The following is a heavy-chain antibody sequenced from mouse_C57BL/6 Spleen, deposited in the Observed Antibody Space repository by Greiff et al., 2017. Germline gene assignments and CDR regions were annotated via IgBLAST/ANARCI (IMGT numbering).Heavy chain of an antibody. D-gene: IGHD2-4*01. CDR1: GYTFTSYW. J-gene: IGHJ3*01. CDR2: IDPSDSYT. Sequence: VQLQQPGAELVMPGASVKLSCKASGYTFTSYWMHWVKQRPGQGLEWIGEIDPSDSYTNYNQKFKGKSTLTVDKSSSTAYMQLSSLTSEDSAVYYCARSGYDYFAYWGQGTLVTVSA. V-gene: IGHV1-69*01. CDR3: ARSGYDYFAY.